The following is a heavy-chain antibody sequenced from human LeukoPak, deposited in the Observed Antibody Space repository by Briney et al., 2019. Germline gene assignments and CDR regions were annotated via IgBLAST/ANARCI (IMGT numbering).Heavy chain of an antibody. CDR1: GGTCSSYA. Sequence: SVKVSCKASGGTCSSYAISWVRQAPGQGLEWMGGIIPIFGTANYAQKFQGRVTITPDESTSTAYMELSSLRSEDTAVYYCASNRIAAAGMDFDYWGQGTLVTVSS. CDR2: IIPIFGTA. CDR3: ASNRIAAAGMDFDY. D-gene: IGHD6-13*01. J-gene: IGHJ4*02. V-gene: IGHV1-69*01.